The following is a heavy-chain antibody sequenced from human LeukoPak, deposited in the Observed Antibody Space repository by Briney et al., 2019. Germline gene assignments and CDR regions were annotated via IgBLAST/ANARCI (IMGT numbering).Heavy chain of an antibody. CDR3: ARDSPNSSGWYGRYYYYMDV. J-gene: IGHJ6*03. Sequence: GGSLRLSCAASGFTFSSYEMNWVRQAPGKGLEWVSYISSSGSTIYYADSVKGRFTISRDNAKNSLYLQMNSLRAEDTAVYYCARDSPNSSGWYGRYYYYMDVWGKGTTVTISS. D-gene: IGHD6-19*01. CDR2: ISSSGSTI. CDR1: GFTFSSYE. V-gene: IGHV3-48*03.